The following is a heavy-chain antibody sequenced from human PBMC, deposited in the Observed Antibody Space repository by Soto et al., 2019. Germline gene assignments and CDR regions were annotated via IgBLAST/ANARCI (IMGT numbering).Heavy chain of an antibody. CDR3: ARGGNSGYVW. J-gene: IGHJ4*02. CDR1: GGSFSGYY. D-gene: IGHD5-12*01. Sequence: ETLSLTCPDYGGSFSGYYCSWIRQPPGKGLEWIGEINHSGSTNYIPSLKSRVTISVDTSKNQFSLKLSSVTAADTAVYYCARGGNSGYVWWGQGTLVTVSS. V-gene: IGHV4-34*01. CDR2: INHSGST.